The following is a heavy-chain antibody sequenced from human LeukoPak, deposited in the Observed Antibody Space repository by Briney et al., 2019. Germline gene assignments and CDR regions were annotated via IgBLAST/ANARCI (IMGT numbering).Heavy chain of an antibody. CDR1: GYTFTNYA. V-gene: IGHV1-69*04. CDR3: ARVSPWIQLWSPVDDY. Sequence: ASVKVSCKASGYTFTNYAISWVRQAPGQGLEWMGRIIPILGIANYAQKFQGRVTITADKSTSTAYMELSSLRSEDTAVYYCARVSPWIQLWSPVDDYWGQGTLVTVSS. CDR2: IIPILGIA. D-gene: IGHD5-18*01. J-gene: IGHJ4*02.